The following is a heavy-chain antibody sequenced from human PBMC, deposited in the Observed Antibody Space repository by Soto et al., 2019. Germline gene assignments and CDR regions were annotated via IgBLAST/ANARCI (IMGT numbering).Heavy chain of an antibody. Sequence: QITLKESGPTLVKPTQTLTLTCTFSGFSLSTSGVAVGWIRQPPGTALEWLALIYWDDDKRYSPSMKGRLTITRDTSKNHVVLIMTNMDPEDTATYYCAHRLTATAFAIWGQGTMVTVSS. CDR3: AHRLTATAFAI. D-gene: IGHD2-21*02. V-gene: IGHV2-5*02. CDR1: GFSLSTSGVA. CDR2: IYWDDDK. J-gene: IGHJ3*02.